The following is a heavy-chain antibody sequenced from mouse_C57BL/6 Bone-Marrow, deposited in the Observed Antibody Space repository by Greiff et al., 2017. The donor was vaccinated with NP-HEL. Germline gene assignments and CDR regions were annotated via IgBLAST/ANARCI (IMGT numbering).Heavy chain of an antibody. CDR1: GFTFSSYG. D-gene: IGHD2-4*01. CDR2: ISSGGSYT. V-gene: IGHV5-6*01. CDR3: ARHDYDGTPYFDY. Sequence: EVMLVESGGDLVKPGGSLQLSCAASGFTFSSYGMSWVRQTPDKRLEWVATISSGGSYTYYPDSVHGRFTISRDNAKNTLYLHMSSLKTEDTAMYYCARHDYDGTPYFDYWGQGTTLTVSS. J-gene: IGHJ2*01.